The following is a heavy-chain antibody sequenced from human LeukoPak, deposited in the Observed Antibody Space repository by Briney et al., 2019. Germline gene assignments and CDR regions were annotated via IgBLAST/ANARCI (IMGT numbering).Heavy chain of an antibody. D-gene: IGHD3-10*01. Sequence: GGSLRLSCAASGFTFTSYWMHWVRQAPGKGLVWVSRINGDGSSTIYADSVEGRITISRDNAKNTLYLQMNSLRGEDTAVYYCARGGLRGSSWFDYWGQGTLVTVSS. CDR2: INGDGSST. CDR3: ARGGLRGSSWFDY. J-gene: IGHJ5*01. V-gene: IGHV3-74*01. CDR1: GFTFTSYW.